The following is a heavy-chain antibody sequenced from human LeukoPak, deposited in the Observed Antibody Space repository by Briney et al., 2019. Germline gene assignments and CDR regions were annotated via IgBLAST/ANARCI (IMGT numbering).Heavy chain of an antibody. CDR3: ARTQTWVAAAGVSHGYFDY. CDR1: GFSLSTSGMC. Sequence: SGPTLVTPTQTLTLTCTFSGFSLSTSGMCVSWIRQPPGKALEWLARIDWDDDKYYSTSLKTRLTISKDTSKNQVVLTMTNMDPVDTATYYCARTQTWVAAAGVSHGYFDYWGQGTLVTVSS. CDR2: IDWDDDK. J-gene: IGHJ4*02. V-gene: IGHV2-70*11. D-gene: IGHD6-13*01.